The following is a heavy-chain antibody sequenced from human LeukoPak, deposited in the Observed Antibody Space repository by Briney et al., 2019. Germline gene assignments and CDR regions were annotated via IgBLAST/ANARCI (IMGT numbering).Heavy chain of an antibody. J-gene: IGHJ4*02. D-gene: IGHD2-15*01. CDR1: GGSISSTYY. CDR2: IYYNGGT. Sequence: SETLSLTCTVSGGSISSTYYWGWIRQPPGKGLERIGSIYYNGGTYDNPSLRSRVTISVDTSKNQFSLKLNSVTAADTAVYYCARRTVADYSDYFDFWGQGTLVTVSS. V-gene: IGHV4-39*01. CDR3: ARRTVADYSDYFDF.